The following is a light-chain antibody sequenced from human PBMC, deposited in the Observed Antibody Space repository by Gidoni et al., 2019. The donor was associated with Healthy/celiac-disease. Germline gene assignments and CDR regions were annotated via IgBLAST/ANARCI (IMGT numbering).Light chain of an antibody. Sequence: QSALTQPASVYGSPGQSITISCTGTSSDVGGYNYVSWYPQHPGKAPKLMIYEVSNRPSGVSNRFSGSKSGNTASLTISGLQSEDEADYYCSSYTSSSSWVFGGGTKLTVL. CDR1: SSDVGGYNY. CDR3: SSYTSSSSWV. V-gene: IGLV2-14*01. J-gene: IGLJ3*02. CDR2: EVS.